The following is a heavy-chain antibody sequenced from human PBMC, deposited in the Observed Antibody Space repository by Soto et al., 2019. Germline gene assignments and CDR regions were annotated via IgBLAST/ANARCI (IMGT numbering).Heavy chain of an antibody. Sequence: QVQLVQSGAEVKKPGSSVKVSCKASGGTFSSYTISWVRQAPGQGLEWMGRIIPILGIANYAQKFQGRVTITADKPTSTAYMELSSLRSEDTAVYYCARRGQLSTDAFDIWGQGTMVTVSS. D-gene: IGHD3-16*02. V-gene: IGHV1-69*02. CDR1: GGTFSSYT. CDR3: ARRGQLSTDAFDI. J-gene: IGHJ3*02. CDR2: IIPILGIA.